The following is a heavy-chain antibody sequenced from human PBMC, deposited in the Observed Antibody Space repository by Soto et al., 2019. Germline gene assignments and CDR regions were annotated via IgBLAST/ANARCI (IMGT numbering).Heavy chain of an antibody. Sequence: PSETLSLTCTVSGASISTYYRSWIRQPPGKGLEWIGYIYYSGSTNYNPSLKSRVTISVDTSKNQFSLKLSSVTAADTAVYYCARGARITIFGVENRDDYGMDVWGQGTTVTVSS. CDR1: GASISTYY. D-gene: IGHD3-3*01. V-gene: IGHV4-59*01. J-gene: IGHJ6*02. CDR2: IYYSGST. CDR3: ARGARITIFGVENRDDYGMDV.